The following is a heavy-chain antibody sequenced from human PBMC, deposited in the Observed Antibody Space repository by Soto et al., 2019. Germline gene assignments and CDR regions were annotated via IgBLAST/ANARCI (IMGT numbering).Heavy chain of an antibody. CDR1: GASITGTSY. V-gene: IGHV4-4*07. J-gene: IGHJ4*02. CDR3: ARGMTPPGAPAWYYFDS. D-gene: IGHD2-8*02. Sequence: SETLSLTCTVSGASITGTSYWSWILQPAGHGLEWIGRFSLSGTTNYNPALRSRVSMSADVSKNQFSLRLASVTAADTALYYCARGMTPPGAPAWYYFDSWGQGTLVTVSS. CDR2: FSLSGTT.